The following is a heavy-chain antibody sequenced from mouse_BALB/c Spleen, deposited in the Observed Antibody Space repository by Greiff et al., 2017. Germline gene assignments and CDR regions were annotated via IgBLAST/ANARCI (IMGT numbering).Heavy chain of an antibody. CDR3: AREGNYGSSYVWYFDV. D-gene: IGHD1-1*01. CDR2: IWAGGST. V-gene: IGHV2-9*02. CDR1: GFSLTSYG. J-gene: IGHJ1*01. Sequence: VKLMESGPGLVAPSQSLSITCTVSGFSLTSYGVHWVRQPPGKGLEWLGVIWAGGSTNYNSALMSRLSISKDNSKSQVFLKMNSLQTDDTAMYYCAREGNYGSSYVWYFDVWGAGTTVTVSS.